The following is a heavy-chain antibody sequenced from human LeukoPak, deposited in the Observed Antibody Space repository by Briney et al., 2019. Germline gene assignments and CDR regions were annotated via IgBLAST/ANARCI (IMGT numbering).Heavy chain of an antibody. V-gene: IGHV3-33*01. Sequence: PGGSLRLSCAASGFTFRNFGMHWVRQAPGKGLEWVALIWYDGSNKYYGDSVKGRFTISRDNSKNTLYLQMNSLRDEDTAVYYCAREELEYYYESSGYDNWGQGTLVNVSS. CDR3: AREELEYYYESSGYDN. D-gene: IGHD3-22*01. J-gene: IGHJ4*02. CDR1: GFTFRNFG. CDR2: IWYDGSNK.